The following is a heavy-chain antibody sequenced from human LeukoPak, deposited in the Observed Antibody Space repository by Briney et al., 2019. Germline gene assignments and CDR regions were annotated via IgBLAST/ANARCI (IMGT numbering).Heavy chain of an antibody. CDR1: GGSFSGYY. V-gene: IGHV4-34*01. CDR2: INHSGST. Sequence: SETLSLTCAVYGGSFSGYYWSWIRQPPGKGLEWIGEINHSGSTYYNPSLKSRVTISVDTSKNQFSLKLSSVTAADTAVYYCARQGAMVRGPPLVWGKGTTVTVSS. CDR3: ARQGAMVRGPPLV. D-gene: IGHD3-10*01. J-gene: IGHJ6*04.